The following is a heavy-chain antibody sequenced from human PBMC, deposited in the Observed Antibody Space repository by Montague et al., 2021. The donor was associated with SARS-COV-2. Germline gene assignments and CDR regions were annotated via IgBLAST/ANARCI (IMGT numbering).Heavy chain of an antibody. CDR2: IHYSGST. D-gene: IGHD6-19*01. J-gene: IGHJ6*02. CDR1: GASISSSNYY. Sequence: SETLSLTCTVSGASISSSNYYWGWIRQPPGKGLEWIATIHYSGSTYYKPSLKSRLTISVDTSKNQFSLRLSSVTAADTAVYYCARGVEQWLWGPNYYYYCGMDVWGQGTRVTVSS. CDR3: ARGVEQWLWGPNYYYYCGMDV. V-gene: IGHV4-39*01.